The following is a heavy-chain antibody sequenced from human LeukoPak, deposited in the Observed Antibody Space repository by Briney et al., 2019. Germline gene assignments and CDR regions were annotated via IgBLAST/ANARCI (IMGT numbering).Heavy chain of an antibody. CDR2: ISSSGSTI. V-gene: IGHV3-11*01. CDR3: ARAPPNYYYYYGMDV. CDR1: GFTFSDYY. Sequence: PGGSLRLSCAASGFTFSDYYMSWIRQAPGKGLEWASYISSSGSTIYYADSVKGRFTISRDNAKNSLYLQMNSLRAEDTAVYYCARAPPNYYYYYGMDVWGQGTTVTVSS. J-gene: IGHJ6*02.